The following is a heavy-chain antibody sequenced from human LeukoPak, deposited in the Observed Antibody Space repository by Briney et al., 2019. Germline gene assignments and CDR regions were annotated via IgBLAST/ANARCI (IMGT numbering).Heavy chain of an antibody. CDR1: GFTVSSKY. D-gene: IGHD6-19*01. CDR3: ASGIEVGPIYFDY. V-gene: IGHV3-66*01. Sequence: PGGSLRLSCAASGFTVSSKYMSWVRQAPGKGLEWVSVIYSGGNTYYADSVKGRFTTSRDNSKNTVNLQMNSLRAEDTAVYYCASGIEVGPIYFDYWGQGTLVTVSS. CDR2: IYSGGNT. J-gene: IGHJ4*02.